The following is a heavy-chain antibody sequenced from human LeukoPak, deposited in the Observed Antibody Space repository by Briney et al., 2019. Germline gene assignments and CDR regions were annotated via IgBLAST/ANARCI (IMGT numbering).Heavy chain of an antibody. CDR2: INTNTGNP. Sequence: ASVKVSCKASGYTFTSYAMNWVRQAPEQGLEWMGWINTNTGNPTYAQGFTGRFVFSLDTSVSTAYLQISSLKAEDTAVYYCARANYDILTGYWYNWFDPWGQGTLVTVSS. CDR1: GYTFTSYA. D-gene: IGHD3-9*01. J-gene: IGHJ5*02. CDR3: ARANYDILTGYWYNWFDP. V-gene: IGHV7-4-1*02.